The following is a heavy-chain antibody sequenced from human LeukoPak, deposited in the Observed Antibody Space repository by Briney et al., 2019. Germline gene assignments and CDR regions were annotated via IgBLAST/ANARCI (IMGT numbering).Heavy chain of an antibody. CDR2: ISGSGGST. J-gene: IGHJ4*02. D-gene: IGHD3-22*01. CDR3: AKAQDYYDSSGYFDY. CDR1: GFTFSSYA. Sequence: PRRSLRLSCAASGFTFSSYAMSWVRQAPGNGLEWVSAISGSGGSTYYADSVKGRFTISRDNSKNTLYLQMNSLRAEHTAVYYCAKAQDYYDSSGYFDYWGQGTLVTVSS. V-gene: IGHV3-23*01.